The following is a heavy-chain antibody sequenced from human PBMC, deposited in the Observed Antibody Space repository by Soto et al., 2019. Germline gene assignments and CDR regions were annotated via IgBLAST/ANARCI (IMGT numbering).Heavy chain of an antibody. V-gene: IGHV1-69*06. CDR2: IIPIFGTA. D-gene: IGHD3-3*01. CDR3: ARERGSRFLESVYYYYYGMDV. CDR1: GCTFSSYA. Sequence: SVKVSCKASGCTFSSYAISCVRQAPGQVLEWMGGIIPIFGTANYAQKFQGRVTITADKSTSTAYMELSSLRSEDTAVYYCARERGSRFLESVYYYYYGMDVWGQGTTVTVSS. J-gene: IGHJ6*02.